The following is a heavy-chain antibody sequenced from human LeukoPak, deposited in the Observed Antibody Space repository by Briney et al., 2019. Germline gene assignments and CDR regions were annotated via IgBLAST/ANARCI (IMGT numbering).Heavy chain of an antibody. J-gene: IGHJ4*01. V-gene: IGHV3-33*06. D-gene: IGHD6-19*01. CDR1: GFIFSNYG. Sequence: GTSLRLSCAASGFIFSNYGMHWVRQAPGKGLEWVAVIWSDGSNKYYADSVKGRFTISRDNSKNTLYLQMNSLRADDTAVYYCAKDGRWLVLDYWGHGTLVTVSS. CDR3: AKDGRWLVLDY. CDR2: IWSDGSNK.